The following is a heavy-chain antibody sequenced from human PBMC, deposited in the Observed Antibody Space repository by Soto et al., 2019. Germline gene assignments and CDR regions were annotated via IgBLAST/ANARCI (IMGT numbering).Heavy chain of an antibody. CDR1: GFTFSSYW. CDR2: IKQDGSEK. V-gene: IGHV3-7*04. CDR3: ARFYYDSSGYLPSPYYYYYGMDV. J-gene: IGHJ6*02. D-gene: IGHD3-22*01. Sequence: PGGSLRLSCAASGFTFSSYWMSWVRQAPGKGLEWVANIKQDGSEKYYVDSVKGRFTISRDNAKNLLYLQMISLRAEDTAVYYCARFYYDSSGYLPSPYYYYYGMDVWGQGT.